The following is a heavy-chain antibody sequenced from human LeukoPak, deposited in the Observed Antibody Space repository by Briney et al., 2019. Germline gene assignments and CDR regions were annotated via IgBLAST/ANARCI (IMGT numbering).Heavy chain of an antibody. Sequence: SETLSLTCAVSGGSLSSSNWWSWVRQPPGKGLEWIGEIYHSGSTNYNPSLKSRVTISVDKSKNQFSLKLSSVTAADTAVYYCARVRSGSYDAFDIWGQGTMVTVSS. CDR1: GGSLSSSNW. CDR3: ARVRSGSYDAFDI. CDR2: IYHSGST. J-gene: IGHJ3*02. V-gene: IGHV4-4*02. D-gene: IGHD3-10*01.